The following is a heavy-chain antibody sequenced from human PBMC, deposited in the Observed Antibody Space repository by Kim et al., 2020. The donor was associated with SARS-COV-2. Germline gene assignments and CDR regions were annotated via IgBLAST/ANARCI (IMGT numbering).Heavy chain of an antibody. V-gene: IGHV3-30*18. D-gene: IGHD3-22*01. CDR2: ISYDGSNK. Sequence: GGSLRLSCAASGFTFSSYGMHWVRQAPGKGLEWVAVISYDGSNKYYADSVKGRFTISRDNSKNTLYLQMNSLRAEDTAVYYCAKDPPLGYYYDSSGYYGGGYWGQGTLVTVSS. J-gene: IGHJ4*02. CDR1: GFTFSSYG. CDR3: AKDPPLGYYYDSSGYYGGGY.